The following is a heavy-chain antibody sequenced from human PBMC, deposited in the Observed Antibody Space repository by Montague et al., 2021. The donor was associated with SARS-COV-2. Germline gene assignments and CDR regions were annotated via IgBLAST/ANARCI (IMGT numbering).Heavy chain of an antibody. J-gene: IGHJ4*02. V-gene: IGHV4-39*01. D-gene: IGHD2-8*01. CDR3: ARQLPSYCATSKCYPYYFDA. CDR1: GGSISSPDYY. CDR2: ISYTGRT. Sequence: SETLSLTCTVFGGSISSPDYYWGWIRQSPGKGLEWIGSISYTGRTYYNPSLRSRVSFSMDTSKNHFSLSLSSVTVADTAVYFCARQLPSYCATSKCYPYYFDAWGQGALVTVSS.